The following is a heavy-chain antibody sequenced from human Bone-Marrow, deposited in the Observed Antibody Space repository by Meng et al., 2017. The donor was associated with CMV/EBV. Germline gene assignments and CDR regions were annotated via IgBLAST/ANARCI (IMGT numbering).Heavy chain of an antibody. CDR2: INHSGST. CDR3: ARRRSSSWYHFDY. V-gene: IGHV4-34*01. CDR1: GGSFSGYY. D-gene: IGHD6-13*01. J-gene: IGHJ4*02. Sequence: ESLKISCAVYGGSFSGYYWSWIRQPPGKGLEWIGEINHSGSTNYNPSLKSRVTISVDTSKNQFSLKLSSVTAADTAVYYCARRRSSSWYHFDYWGQGTLVTVSS.